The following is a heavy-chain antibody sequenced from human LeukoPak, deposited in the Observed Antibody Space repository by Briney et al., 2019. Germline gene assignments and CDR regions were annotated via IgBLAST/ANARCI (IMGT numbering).Heavy chain of an antibody. D-gene: IGHD6-13*01. CDR3: TTHGGYSSSWDAFDI. Sequence: SGGSLRLSCAASGFTVSSNYMTWVRQAPGKGLEWAGRSKSKTDGGTIDYGTPVKGRFTISRDDSKNTLYLQMNSLKIEDTAVYYCTTHGGYSSSWDAFDIWGQGTMVAVSS. V-gene: IGHV3-15*01. J-gene: IGHJ3*02. CDR1: GFTVSSNY. CDR2: SKSKTDGGTI.